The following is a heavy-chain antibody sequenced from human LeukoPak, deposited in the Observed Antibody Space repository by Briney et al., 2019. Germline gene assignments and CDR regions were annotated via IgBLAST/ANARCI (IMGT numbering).Heavy chain of an antibody. CDR3: ARERAVTTYYYFDY. Sequence: SETLSLTCTVSGDSISDYYWSWIRQSPGMRLEWIGYIYWSGSTNYNPSLKSRVTISVDTSKNQFSLKLRSVTAADTAVYYCARERAVTTYYYFDYWGQETLVTVPS. CDR1: GDSISDYY. V-gene: IGHV4-59*01. D-gene: IGHD4-17*01. J-gene: IGHJ4*02. CDR2: IYWSGST.